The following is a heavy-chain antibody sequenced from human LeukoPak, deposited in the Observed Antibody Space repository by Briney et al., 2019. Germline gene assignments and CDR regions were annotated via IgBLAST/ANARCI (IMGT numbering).Heavy chain of an antibody. V-gene: IGHV3-23*01. CDR1: GFTFSSYA. Sequence: GSLRLSCAASGFTFSSYAMTWVRQPPGKGLEWVSSISNGAGSTYYADSVRGRFSISRDNSKNTVSLQMNSLRAEDTAIYYCAKDLVTGSLDYWGQGTLVTVSS. CDR3: AKDLVTGSLDY. CDR2: ISNGAGST. D-gene: IGHD3-10*01. J-gene: IGHJ4*02.